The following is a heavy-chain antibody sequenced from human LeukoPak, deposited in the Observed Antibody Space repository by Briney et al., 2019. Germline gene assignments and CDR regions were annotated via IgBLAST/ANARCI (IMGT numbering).Heavy chain of an antibody. D-gene: IGHD6-19*01. V-gene: IGHV4-61*02. CDR1: GSSIRSGSYY. J-gene: IGHJ6*03. CDR2: MYIGGRT. Sequence: PSQTLSLTCTVTGSSIRSGSYYWNWIRQAAGKGLEWIGRMYIGGRTTYNPSLKSRVTISLETTENQFSLRLRSVTAADTAVYYCAREGIAVADTYYYYYMDVWGKGTWVTVSS. CDR3: AREGIAVADTYYYYYMDV.